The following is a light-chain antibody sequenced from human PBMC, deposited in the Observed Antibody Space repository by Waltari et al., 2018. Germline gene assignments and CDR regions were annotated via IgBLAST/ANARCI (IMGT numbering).Light chain of an antibody. CDR2: NAL. V-gene: IGKV3-11*01. J-gene: IGKJ4*01. CDR1: QSVSNS. CDR3: LQRSNWPPT. Sequence: EIILTQSPATLSLSPGDRATLSCRASQSVSNSLSWYQQKPGQAPRLLIYNALTRETGIPARFSGSGSGTGFTLTIGSLEPEDFAVYFCLQRSNWPPTFGGGTTVEI.